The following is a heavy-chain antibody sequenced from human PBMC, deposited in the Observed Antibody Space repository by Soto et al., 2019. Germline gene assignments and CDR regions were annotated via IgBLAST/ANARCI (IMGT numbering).Heavy chain of an antibody. CDR2: IYYSGST. J-gene: IGHJ4*02. D-gene: IGHD6-19*01. Sequence: SETLSLTCADSGGSISSYYWSWIRQPPGKGLEWIGYIYYSGSTNYNPSLKSRVTISVDTSKNQFSLKLSSVTAADTAVYYCARATLRYSSGWPPNYFDYWGQGTLVTVSS. V-gene: IGHV4-59*01. CDR1: GGSISSYY. CDR3: ARATLRYSSGWPPNYFDY.